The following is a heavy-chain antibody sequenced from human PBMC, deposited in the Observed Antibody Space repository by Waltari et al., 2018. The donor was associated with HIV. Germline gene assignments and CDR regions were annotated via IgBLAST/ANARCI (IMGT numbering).Heavy chain of an antibody. V-gene: IGHV3-23*01. CDR3: AKLTYYFDSSGYYPRFYFDY. CDR1: GLTFRSYA. J-gene: IGHJ4*02. D-gene: IGHD3-22*01. CDR2: ISGSGGST. Sequence: EVQLLESGGGLVQPGGFLRLSCAASGLTFRSYALSWVRQAPGKGLEWVSAISGSGGSTYYADSVKGRFTISRDNSKNTLYLQMNSLRAEDTAVYYCAKLTYYFDSSGYYPRFYFDYWGQGTLGTVSS.